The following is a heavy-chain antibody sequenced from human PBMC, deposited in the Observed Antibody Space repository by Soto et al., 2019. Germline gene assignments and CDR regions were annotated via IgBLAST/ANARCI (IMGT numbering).Heavy chain of an antibody. Sequence: EVQLLESGGGLAQPGGSLRLSCAASGFTFNNYAMSWVRQAPGKGLEWVSSISASGGVTYFADSVKGRFTISRDNSKNPLHLQMDSLRAGDTALYYCAKDEQQGEAYWGGGYLSFMDVWGQGTTVTVSS. D-gene: IGHD3-16*01. CDR1: GFTFNNYA. V-gene: IGHV3-23*01. CDR2: ISASGGVT. J-gene: IGHJ6*02. CDR3: AKDEQQGEAYWGGGYLSFMDV.